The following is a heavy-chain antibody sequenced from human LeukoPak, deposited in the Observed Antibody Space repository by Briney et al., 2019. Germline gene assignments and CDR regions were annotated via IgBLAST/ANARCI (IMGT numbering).Heavy chain of an antibody. V-gene: IGHV4-39*07. J-gene: IGHJ4*02. CDR2: IYYGGST. D-gene: IGHD1-26*01. CDR3: AGGVGATTYF. Sequence: PSETLSLTCTVSGGSFSSRDDYWGWIRQPPGKGLQWIGVIYYGGSTYYHPSLKSRVTISMDTSKSQGSLRLTSLTAADTAVYYCAGGVGATTYFWGQGTLVTVSS. CDR1: GGSFSSRDDY.